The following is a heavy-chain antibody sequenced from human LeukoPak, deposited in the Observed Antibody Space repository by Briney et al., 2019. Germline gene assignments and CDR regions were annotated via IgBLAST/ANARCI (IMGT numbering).Heavy chain of an antibody. CDR2: INAYNDNR. CDR1: GYTFTTYG. CDR3: ARATQPSPDYDSSGYYKD. Sequence: GASVKVSCKASGYTFTTYGISWVRQAPGQGPEWMGWINAYNDNRNYAQNLQGRVTMTTDTSTTTAYMELRSLRSDDTAVYYCARATQPSPDYDSSGYYKDWGQGTLVTVSS. V-gene: IGHV1-18*01. D-gene: IGHD3-22*01. J-gene: IGHJ4*02.